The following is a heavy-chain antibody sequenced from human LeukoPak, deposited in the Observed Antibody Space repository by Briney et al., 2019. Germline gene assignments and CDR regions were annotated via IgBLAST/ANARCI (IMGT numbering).Heavy chain of an antibody. CDR2: ISGSGGST. CDR1: GFTFSSYA. Sequence: GGSLRLSCAASGFTFSSYAMSWVRQAPGKGLEWVSAISGSGGSTYYADSVKGRFTISRDNSKNTLYLQMNSLGAEDTAVYYCAKDLAFDWSRYYFDYWGQGTLVTVSS. J-gene: IGHJ4*02. V-gene: IGHV3-23*01. CDR3: AKDLAFDWSRYYFDY. D-gene: IGHD3-9*01.